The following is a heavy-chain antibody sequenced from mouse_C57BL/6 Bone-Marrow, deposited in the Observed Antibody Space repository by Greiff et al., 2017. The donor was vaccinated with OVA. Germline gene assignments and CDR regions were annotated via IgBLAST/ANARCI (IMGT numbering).Heavy chain of an antibody. CDR2: IYPGDGDT. CDR3: ARASYDYDGFAY. CDR1: GYAFSSYW. V-gene: IGHV1-80*01. D-gene: IGHD2-4*01. J-gene: IGHJ3*01. Sequence: QVQLQQSGAELVKPGASVKISCKASGYAFSSYWMNWVKQRPGTGLGWIGQIYPGDGDTNYNGKFMGKATLTANKSSSTTYMQLNILASEDSAVYFCARASYDYDGFAYWGQGTLVTVSA.